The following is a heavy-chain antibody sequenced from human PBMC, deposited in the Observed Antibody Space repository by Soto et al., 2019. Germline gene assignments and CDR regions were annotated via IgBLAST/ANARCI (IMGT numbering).Heavy chain of an antibody. J-gene: IGHJ5*02. Sequence: PGGSLRLSCAASGFTFSSCAMSWVRQAPGKGLEWVSAISGSGGSTYYAESVKGRFTISRDNSKNTLYLQMNSLRAEDTAVYYCAKGLSEQLVQRFDPWGQGTLVTVSS. D-gene: IGHD6-13*01. V-gene: IGHV3-23*01. CDR2: ISGSGGST. CDR1: GFTFSSCA. CDR3: AKGLSEQLVQRFDP.